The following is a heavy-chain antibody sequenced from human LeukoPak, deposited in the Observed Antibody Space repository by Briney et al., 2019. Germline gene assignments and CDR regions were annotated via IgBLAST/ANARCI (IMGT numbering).Heavy chain of an antibody. V-gene: IGHV4-59*01. Sequence: SETLSLTCTVSNDSISNYYWSWIRQPPGKGLEWIAYIDYRGSTTNNPSLRSRITISVGTSRNQFSLKLRSVTAADTAVYYCARSRSGYGYEHGAFEIWGQGTMVTVSS. J-gene: IGHJ3*02. CDR1: NDSISNYY. CDR3: ARSRSGYGYEHGAFEI. CDR2: IDYRGST. D-gene: IGHD5-12*01.